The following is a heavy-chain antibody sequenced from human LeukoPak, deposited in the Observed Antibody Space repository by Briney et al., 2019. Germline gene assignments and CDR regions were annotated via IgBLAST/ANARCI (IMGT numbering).Heavy chain of an antibody. J-gene: IGHJ4*02. CDR2: TYYRSKWYN. CDR3: ARDFHNSGWFRFDY. Sequence: SQTLSLTCAISGDSVSSNSAAWNWIRQSPSRGLEWLGRTYYRSKWYNDYAVSVKSRITINPDTSRNQFSLQLDSATPEDTAVYYCARDFHNSGWFRFDYWGQGTPVTVSS. V-gene: IGHV6-1*01. CDR1: GDSVSSNSAA. D-gene: IGHD6-19*01.